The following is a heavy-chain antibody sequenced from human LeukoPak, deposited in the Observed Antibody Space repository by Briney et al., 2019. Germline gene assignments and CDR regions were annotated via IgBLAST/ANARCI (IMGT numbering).Heavy chain of an antibody. CDR2: ISGDGGSR. CDR1: GFTFDVYA. D-gene: IGHD3-22*01. CDR3: ADLYYYDSSGYYYRGVWDAFDI. V-gene: IGHV3-43*02. Sequence: GGSLSLXCAASGFTFDVYAMHWVRQAPGKGLESVSFISGDGGSRSYADSVKGRFTISRDNSKNSLYLQMNSLRTEDTALYYRADLYYYDSSGYYYRGVWDAFDIWGQGTMVTVSS. J-gene: IGHJ3*02.